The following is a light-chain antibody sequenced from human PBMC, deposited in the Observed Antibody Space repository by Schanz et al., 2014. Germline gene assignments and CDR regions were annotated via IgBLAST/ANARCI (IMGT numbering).Light chain of an antibody. Sequence: QSALTQPRSVSGSPGQSVTISCTGTSSDIGGYNFVSWYQQHPGKAPKLMIYEVNKRPSGVPDRFSGSKSGNTASLTVSGLQAEDEADYYCSSYSGSDIVLFGGGTKLTVL. CDR3: SSYSGSDIVL. V-gene: IGLV2-8*01. J-gene: IGLJ2*01. CDR2: EVN. CDR1: SSDIGGYNF.